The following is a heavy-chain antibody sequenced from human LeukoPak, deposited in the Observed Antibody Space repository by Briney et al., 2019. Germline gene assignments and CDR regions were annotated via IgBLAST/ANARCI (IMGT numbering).Heavy chain of an antibody. Sequence: ASVKVSCKASGYTFTDYYMHWVRQAPGQGLEWMGWINPKSGGRSYAQRFQGRVTMTRDTSISTAYMERSRLRSDDTAVYYCAREYSMVRGVIIYYYGMDVWGQGATVTVSS. J-gene: IGHJ6*02. V-gene: IGHV1-2*02. CDR3: AREYSMVRGVIIYYYGMDV. CDR1: GYTFTDYY. D-gene: IGHD3-10*01. CDR2: INPKSGGR.